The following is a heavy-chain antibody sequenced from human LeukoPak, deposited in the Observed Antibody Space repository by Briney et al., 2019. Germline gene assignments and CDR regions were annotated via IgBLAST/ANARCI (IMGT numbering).Heavy chain of an antibody. CDR2: ISYDGSNK. CDR1: GFTFSSYG. J-gene: IGHJ4*02. Sequence: PGRSLRLSCAASGFTFSSYGVHWVRQAPGKGLEWVAVISYDGSNKYYADSVKGRFTISRDNSKNTLYLQMNSLRAEDTAVYYCAKDLWLLDYWGQGTLVTVSS. D-gene: IGHD3-10*01. CDR3: AKDLWLLDY. V-gene: IGHV3-30*18.